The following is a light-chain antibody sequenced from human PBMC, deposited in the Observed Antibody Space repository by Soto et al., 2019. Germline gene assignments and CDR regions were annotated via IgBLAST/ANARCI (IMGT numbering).Light chain of an antibody. CDR3: LQDSNYPLT. Sequence: AIQMTQSPSSLSASVGDRVNITCRASQGIGNDLGWYQQKPGKAPKPLIYAASNLPSGVPSRFSGSGSGTDFTLTISGLQPDDFATYYCLQDSNYPLTFGGGTKVEVK. CDR1: QGIGND. V-gene: IGKV1-6*01. CDR2: AAS. J-gene: IGKJ4*01.